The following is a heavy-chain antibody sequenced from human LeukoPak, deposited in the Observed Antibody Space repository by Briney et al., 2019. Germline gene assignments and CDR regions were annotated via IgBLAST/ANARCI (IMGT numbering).Heavy chain of an antibody. Sequence: PGGSLRLSCAASGFTFSHYAMSWVRQAPGKGLEWVAVISYDGSNKNYADSVKGRFTISRDNSKNTLYLQMNSLRAEDTAVYYCAKDNPAYYGMDVWGQGTTVTVSS. J-gene: IGHJ6*02. CDR1: GFTFSHYA. CDR2: ISYDGSNK. CDR3: AKDNPAYYGMDV. V-gene: IGHV3-30*18.